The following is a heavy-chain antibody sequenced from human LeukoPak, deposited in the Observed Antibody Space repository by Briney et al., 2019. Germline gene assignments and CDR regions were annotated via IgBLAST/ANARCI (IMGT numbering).Heavy chain of an antibody. D-gene: IGHD3-10*01. J-gene: IGHJ4*02. CDR3: VSSGSGSYLTVDY. Sequence: PSETLSLTCTVSGGSISSYYWSWIRQPAGKGLEWIGYIYYSGSTNYNPSLKSRVTISVDTSKNQFSLRLRSVTAADTAVYYCVSSGSGSYLTVDYWGQGTLVTVPS. V-gene: IGHV4-59*01. CDR1: GGSISSYY. CDR2: IYYSGST.